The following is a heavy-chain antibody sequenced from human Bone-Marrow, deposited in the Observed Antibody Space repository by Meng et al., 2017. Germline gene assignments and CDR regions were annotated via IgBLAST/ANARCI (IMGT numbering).Heavy chain of an antibody. J-gene: IGHJ6*02. CDR2: ISYDGSNK. Sequence: GESLKISCAASGFTFSSYAMHWVRQAPGKGLEWVAVISYDGSNKYYADSVKGRFTISRDNSKNTLYLQMNSLRAEDTAVYYCARDNDGSGSYNYYYYYGMDVWGQGTTVTVSS. V-gene: IGHV3-30*04. CDR3: ARDNDGSGSYNYYYYYGMDV. D-gene: IGHD3-10*01. CDR1: GFTFSSYA.